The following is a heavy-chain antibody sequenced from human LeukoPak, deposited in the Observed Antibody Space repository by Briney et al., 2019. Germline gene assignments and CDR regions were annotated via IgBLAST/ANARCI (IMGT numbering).Heavy chain of an antibody. Sequence: PSETLSLTCTVSGGSISSGDYYWSWIRQPPGKGLEWIGYIYYSGSTYYNPSLKSRVTISVDTSKNQFSLKLSSATAADTAVYYCARDGFWSGYYNWFDPWGQGTLVTVSS. CDR1: GGSISSGDYY. J-gene: IGHJ5*02. CDR2: IYYSGST. V-gene: IGHV4-30-4*08. CDR3: ARDGFWSGYYNWFDP. D-gene: IGHD3-3*01.